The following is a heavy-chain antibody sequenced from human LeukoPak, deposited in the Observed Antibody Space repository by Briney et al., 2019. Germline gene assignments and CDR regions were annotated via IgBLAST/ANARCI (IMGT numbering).Heavy chain of an antibody. CDR1: GDSISSNYW. J-gene: IGHJ5*01. V-gene: IGHV4-61*01. CDR3: AGDSYGTDS. CDR2: IYYSGNS. D-gene: IGHD5-18*01. Sequence: SETLSLTCAVSGDSISSNYWWSWIRQPPEKGLEWIGYIYYSGNSNYNPSLKSRVTISIDTPKSQFSLKLTSVTAADTAVYYCAGDSYGTDSWGQGTLVTVSS.